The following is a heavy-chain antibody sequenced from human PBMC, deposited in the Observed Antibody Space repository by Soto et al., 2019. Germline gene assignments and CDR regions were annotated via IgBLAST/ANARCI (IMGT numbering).Heavy chain of an antibody. CDR2: IRSKAYGGTT. D-gene: IGHD4-17*01. Sequence: PGGSLRLSCAASGFTFSTYAMTWVRQAPGKGLEWVGFIRSKAYGGTTEYAASVKGRFTISRDDSKSIAYLQMNSLKTEDTAVYYCTRVGVTTVTSYYFDYWGQGXLVTVYS. CDR3: TRVGVTTVTSYYFDY. V-gene: IGHV3-49*04. CDR1: GFTFSTYA. J-gene: IGHJ4*02.